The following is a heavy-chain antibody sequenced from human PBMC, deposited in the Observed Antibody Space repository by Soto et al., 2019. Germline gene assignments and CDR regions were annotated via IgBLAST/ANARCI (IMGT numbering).Heavy chain of an antibody. CDR3: GRDGGIAWAPTRAVGHYYGMDV. D-gene: IGHD6-13*01. Sequence: PSETLSLTCTVSGYSISSGSYWAWIRQPPGKGLEWIGSIYHSGSTYYNPSLKSRVTISVDTSKNQFSLKLSSVTAADTAVYYYGRDGGIAWAPTRAVGHYYGMDVWGQGSLVTVSS. CDR2: IYHSGST. V-gene: IGHV4-38-2*02. CDR1: GYSISSGSY. J-gene: IGHJ6*02.